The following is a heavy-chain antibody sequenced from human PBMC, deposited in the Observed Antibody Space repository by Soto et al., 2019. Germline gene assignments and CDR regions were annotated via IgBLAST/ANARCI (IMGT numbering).Heavy chain of an antibody. J-gene: IGHJ4*02. Sequence: ASVKVSCKASGYTFTSYYMHWVRQAPGQGLEWMGIIDPSGGSTTYAQKFQGRVTMTRDTSTTTVYMELSSLKSEDTAMYYCARYDYNGYYFDYWGQGTLVTVSS. CDR1: GYTFTSYY. CDR2: IDPSGGST. CDR3: ARYDYNGYYFDY. V-gene: IGHV1-46*01. D-gene: IGHD4-4*01.